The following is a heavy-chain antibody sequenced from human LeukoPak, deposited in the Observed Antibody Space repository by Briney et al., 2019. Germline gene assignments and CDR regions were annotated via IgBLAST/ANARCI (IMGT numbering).Heavy chain of an antibody. CDR2: IYSGGST. Sequence: GGSLRLSCAASGFTFSSYSMDWVRQAPGRGLEWVSVIYSGGSTYYADSVKGRFTISRDNSKNTLYLQMNSLRAEDTAVYYCARGLYYYDSSGYRDYWGQGTLVTVSS. J-gene: IGHJ4*02. D-gene: IGHD3-22*01. CDR3: ARGLYYYDSSGYRDY. CDR1: GFTFSSYS. V-gene: IGHV3-66*01.